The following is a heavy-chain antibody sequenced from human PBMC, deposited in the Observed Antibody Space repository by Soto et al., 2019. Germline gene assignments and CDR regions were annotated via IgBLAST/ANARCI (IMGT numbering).Heavy chain of an antibody. CDR2: IDPDDSYT. V-gene: IGHV5-10-1*01. CDR3: ARLPPPTYCSGSTCSGY. D-gene: IGHD2-15*01. J-gene: IGHJ4*02. Sequence: GESLKISCKGSVYSFTNYWIHWVRQMAGKGLEWMGRIDPDDSYTNYSPSFQGHVTISVDKSISTAYLQWSSLQASDTAIYYCARLPPPTYCSGSTCSGYWGQGTQVTVSS. CDR1: VYSFTNYW.